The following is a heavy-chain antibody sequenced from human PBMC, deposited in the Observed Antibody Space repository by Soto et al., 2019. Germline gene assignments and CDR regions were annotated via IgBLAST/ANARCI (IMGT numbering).Heavy chain of an antibody. D-gene: IGHD6-13*01. CDR3: ASPYSGSSWANDAFDI. J-gene: IGHJ3*02. V-gene: IGHV3-74*01. Sequence: GGSLRLSCAASGFSFSSSWMHWVRQAPGKGLVWVSRINSDGSSTSYADSVKGRFTISRDNAKNTLYLQMNSLRAEDTAVYYCASPYSGSSWANDAFDIWGQGTMVTVSS. CDR1: GFSFSSSW. CDR2: INSDGSST.